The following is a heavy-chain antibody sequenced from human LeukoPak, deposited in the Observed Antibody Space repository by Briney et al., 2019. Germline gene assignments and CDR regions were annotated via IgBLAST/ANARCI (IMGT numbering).Heavy chain of an antibody. CDR3: AREVGGASLYFDY. Sequence: SETLSLTCTVSGGSISSYYWSWIRQPPGKGLEWIGYIYYSGSTNYNPSLKSRVTISVDTSRNQFSLKLSSVTAADTAVYYCAREVGGASLYFDYWGQGTLVTVSS. CDR2: IYYSGST. D-gene: IGHD3-16*01. V-gene: IGHV4-59*01. J-gene: IGHJ4*02. CDR1: GGSISSYY.